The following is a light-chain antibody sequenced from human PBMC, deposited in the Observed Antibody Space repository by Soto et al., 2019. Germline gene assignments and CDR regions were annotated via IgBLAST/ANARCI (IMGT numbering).Light chain of an antibody. CDR1: KSDIGVYDF. J-gene: IGLJ1*01. Sequence: QSALTQPPSASGSPGQSVTISCTGTKSDIGVYDFVSWYQHHPGKAPRLIIYEVVQRPSGVPDRFSGSKSGNTASPTVSGLQAADEADYFCKSYAGSNTYVFGSGTRSPS. CDR3: KSYAGSNTYV. CDR2: EVV. V-gene: IGLV2-8*01.